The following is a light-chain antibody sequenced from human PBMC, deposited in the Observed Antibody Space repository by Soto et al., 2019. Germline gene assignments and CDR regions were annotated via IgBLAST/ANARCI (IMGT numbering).Light chain of an antibody. CDR2: DAS. CDR1: QSVGSY. V-gene: IGKV3-11*01. J-gene: IGKJ5*01. Sequence: EIVLTQSPATLSLSLGERATLSCRASQSVGSYLAWYQQKPGQAPRLLIYDASNRATDIPARFSGSGSGTDFTLTISSLEPEDFAVYYCQQRSNLSFGQGTRLEIK. CDR3: QQRSNLS.